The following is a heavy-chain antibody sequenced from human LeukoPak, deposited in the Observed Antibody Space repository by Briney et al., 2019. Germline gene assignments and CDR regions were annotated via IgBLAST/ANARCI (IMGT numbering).Heavy chain of an antibody. D-gene: IGHD4-17*01. J-gene: IGHJ4*02. Sequence: SETLSLTCTVSGGSISGSYWSWIRQPPGKGLEWIAYMYNSGSTNYNPSLKSRVTISIDTSKNQFSLKLSSLTAADTAIYYCARGIESYGDYGYWGQGIMVTVSS. CDR3: ARGIESYGDYGY. CDR2: MYNSGST. V-gene: IGHV4-59*01. CDR1: GGSISGSY.